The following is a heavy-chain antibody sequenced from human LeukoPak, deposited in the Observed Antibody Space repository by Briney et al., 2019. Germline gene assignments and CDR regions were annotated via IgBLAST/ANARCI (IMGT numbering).Heavy chain of an antibody. CDR1: GGSISSYY. J-gene: IGHJ4*02. V-gene: IGHV4-59*01. CDR2: IYYSGST. CDR3: ARGRIQLWDQFDY. D-gene: IGHD5-18*01. Sequence: PSETLSLTCTVSGGSISSYYWSWIRQPPGKGLEWIGYIYYSGSTNYNPSLKSRVTISVDTSKNQSSLKLSSVTAADTAVYYCARGRIQLWDQFDYWGQGTLVTVSS.